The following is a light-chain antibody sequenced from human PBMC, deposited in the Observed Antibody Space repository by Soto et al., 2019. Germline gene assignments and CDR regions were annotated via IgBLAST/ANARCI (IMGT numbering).Light chain of an antibody. CDR2: EGS. CDR1: SSDVGTYNL. V-gene: IGLV2-23*01. Sequence: QSALTQPASVSGSPGQSITISCTGTSSDVGTYNLVSWYQQHPGKAPNLMIYEGSKRPSGVSNRLSGSKSGNTASLTISGLQAEDEADYYRCSDAGSRTLVFGGGTKLTVL. CDR3: CSDAGSRTLV. J-gene: IGLJ2*01.